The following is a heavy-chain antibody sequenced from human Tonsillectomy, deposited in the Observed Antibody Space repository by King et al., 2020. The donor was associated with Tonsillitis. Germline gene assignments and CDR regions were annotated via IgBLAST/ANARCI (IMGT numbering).Heavy chain of an antibody. V-gene: IGHV3-9*01. J-gene: IGHJ3*02. CDR1: GFTFDDYA. D-gene: IGHD3-10*01. CDR3: AKDPRITMGGRGAFDI. Sequence: VQLVESGGALVQPGRSLRLSCAASGFTFDDYAMHWVRQAPGKGLEWVSGISWNSGNIGYADSVKGRFTISRDNAKNSLYLQMNSLRAEDTALYYCAKDPRITMGGRGAFDIWGQGTMVTVSS. CDR2: ISWNSGNI.